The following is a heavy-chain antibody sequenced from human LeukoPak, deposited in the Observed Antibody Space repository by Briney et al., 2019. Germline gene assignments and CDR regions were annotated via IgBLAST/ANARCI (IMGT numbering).Heavy chain of an antibody. V-gene: IGHV4-59*11. J-gene: IGHJ4*02. D-gene: IGHD3-22*01. Sequence: SETLSLTCTVSGGSIENHHWTWVRQPPGKGREGIVYIYSSGSTNYNPSLKSRVTISLDTSSKQFSLKLTSVCAADAAVYFCAIGPTTYYYDGSGYQVGAGFDYWGQGTLVTVSS. CDR3: AIGPTTYYYDGSGYQVGAGFDY. CDR2: IYSSGST. CDR1: GGSIENHH.